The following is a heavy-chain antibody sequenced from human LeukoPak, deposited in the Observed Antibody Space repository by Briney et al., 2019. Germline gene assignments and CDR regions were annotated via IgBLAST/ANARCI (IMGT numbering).Heavy chain of an antibody. CDR2: IYYSGST. Sequence: PSETLSLTCAVYGGSISSSSYYWGWIRQPPGKGLEWIGSIYYSGSTYYNPSLKSRVTISVDTSKNQFSLKLSSVTAADTAVYYCARVYGGAAGVFDPWGQGTLVTVSS. D-gene: IGHD6-13*01. V-gene: IGHV4-39*07. CDR3: ARVYGGAAGVFDP. J-gene: IGHJ5*02. CDR1: GGSISSSSYY.